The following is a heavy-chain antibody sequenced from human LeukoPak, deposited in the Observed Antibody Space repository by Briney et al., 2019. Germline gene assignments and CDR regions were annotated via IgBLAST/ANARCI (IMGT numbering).Heavy chain of an antibody. D-gene: IGHD6-13*01. Sequence: RASVKVSCKASGYTFTSYGIIWLRQAPGQGLKWMGWISPYNDNTNYAQNLQGRVTMTTDTSTNTAYMELTSLRSDDTAVYYCARLPSRPAAGSIDIWGQGTMVTVSS. CDR2: ISPYNDNT. J-gene: IGHJ3*02. CDR1: GYTFTSYG. V-gene: IGHV1-18*04. CDR3: ARLPSRPAAGSIDI.